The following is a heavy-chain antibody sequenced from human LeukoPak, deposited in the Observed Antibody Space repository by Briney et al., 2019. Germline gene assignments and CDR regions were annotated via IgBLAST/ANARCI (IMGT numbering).Heavy chain of an antibody. V-gene: IGHV3-23*01. CDR1: GFTFSSYA. D-gene: IGHD3-16*01. CDR2: ISGSGGTT. CDR3: ANGGASYFYMDV. J-gene: IGHJ6*03. Sequence: PGGSLRLSCAASGFTFSSYAMSWVRQAPGKGLEWVSAISGSGGTTYYADSVKGRFTISRDNSKNTLYLQMNSLRAEDTAVYYCANGGASYFYMDVWGKGTTVTVSS.